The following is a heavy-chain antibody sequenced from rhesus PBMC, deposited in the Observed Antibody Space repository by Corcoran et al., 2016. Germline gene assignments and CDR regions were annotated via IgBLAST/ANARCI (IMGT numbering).Heavy chain of an antibody. CDR2: IYGSSGRT. CDR3: ARDRATY. J-gene: IGHJ4*01. Sequence: VQLQESGPGVVKPSVTLSLTCAVSVCSFSSGYDWSWIRQPPGTVLEWIGYIYGSSGRTNYNPSLKNRVNISKDASKNQFSLKMSSVTAADTAVYYCARDRATYWGQGVLVTVSS. CDR1: VCSFSSGYD. D-gene: IGHD1-44*02. V-gene: IGHV4-76*01.